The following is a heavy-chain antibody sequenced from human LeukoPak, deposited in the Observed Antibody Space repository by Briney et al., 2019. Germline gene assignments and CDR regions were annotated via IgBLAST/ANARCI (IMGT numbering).Heavy chain of an antibody. Sequence: TGGSLRLSCAASEFMFSAYAMTWVRQAPGKGLEWVSAISGSGGSTYYADSVKGRFTISRDNSKNTLYLQMTSLRAEDTAVYYCANSEPPSYYYDSSGYSDYWGQGTLVTVSS. D-gene: IGHD3-22*01. CDR1: EFMFSAYA. J-gene: IGHJ4*02. CDR3: ANSEPPSYYYDSSGYSDY. CDR2: ISGSGGST. V-gene: IGHV3-23*01.